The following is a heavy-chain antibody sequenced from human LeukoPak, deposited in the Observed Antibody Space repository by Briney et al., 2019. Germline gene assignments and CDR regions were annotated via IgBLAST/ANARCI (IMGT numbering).Heavy chain of an antibody. D-gene: IGHD3-10*01. CDR3: ARKSVGRSILYYFDY. CDR1: GFTFSDCY. CDR2: ISSSGSTI. V-gene: IGHV3-11*04. J-gene: IGHJ4*02. Sequence: PGGSLRLSCAASGFTFSDCYMNWIRQAPGKGLEWVSYISSSGSTIYYADSVKGRFTISRDNAKNSLYLQMNSLRAEDTAVYYCARKSVGRSILYYFDYWGQGALVTVSS.